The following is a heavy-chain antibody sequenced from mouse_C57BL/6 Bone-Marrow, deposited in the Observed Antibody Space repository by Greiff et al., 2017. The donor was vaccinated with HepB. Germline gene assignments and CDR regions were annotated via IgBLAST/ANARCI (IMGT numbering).Heavy chain of an antibody. CDR1: GYTFTSYW. V-gene: IGHV1-52*01. CDR2: IDPSDSET. Sequence: VQLQQSGAELVRPGSSVKLSCKASGYTFTSYWMHWVKQRPIQGLEWIGNIDPSDSETHYNQKFKDKATLTVDKSSSTAYLQLSSLTSEDSAVYYCARRGGIYYSLDYWGQGTSVTVSS. CDR3: ARRGGIYYSLDY. J-gene: IGHJ4*01.